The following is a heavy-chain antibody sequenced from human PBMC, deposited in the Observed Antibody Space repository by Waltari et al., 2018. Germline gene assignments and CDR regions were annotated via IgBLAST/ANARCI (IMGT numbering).Heavy chain of an antibody. J-gene: IGHJ3*02. CDR2: IWYDGSNK. CDR1: GFTFSSYG. Sequence: QVQLVESGGGVVQPGRSLRLSCAASGFTFSSYGLHWVRPAPGKGLEWVAVIWYDGSNKYYADSVKGRFTISRDNSKNTLYLQMNSLRAEDTAVYYCARDNYPLRYDDAFDIWGQGTMVTVSS. V-gene: IGHV3-33*01. D-gene: IGHD2-2*01. CDR3: ARDNYPLRYDDAFDI.